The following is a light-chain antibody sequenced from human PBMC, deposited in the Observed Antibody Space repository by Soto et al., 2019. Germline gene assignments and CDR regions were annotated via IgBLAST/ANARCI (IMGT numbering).Light chain of an antibody. CDR1: QSLLQSNGNNQ. J-gene: IGKJ4*01. CDR2: LGS. V-gene: IGKV2-28*01. CDR3: MQVLQPPPT. Sequence: EIVMTQSPLSLPVTPGEPASISCRSSQSLLQSNGNNQLGWVLQKPGQSPQLLMYLGSSRASGVPDRFSGSVSGTDFTLKISRVEPEDVGVYYCMQVLQPPPTFGGGTKVEIK.